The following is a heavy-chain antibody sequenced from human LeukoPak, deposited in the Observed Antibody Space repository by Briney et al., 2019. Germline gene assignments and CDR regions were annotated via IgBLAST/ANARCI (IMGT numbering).Heavy chain of an antibody. CDR2: ISSSGSTI. CDR1: GFTFSTYE. Sequence: GGSLRLSCAASGFTFSTYEMNWVRQAPGKGLEWVSYISSSGSTIYYADSVKGRFTISRDNAKNSLYLQMNSLRAEDTAVYYCARVQITLVRGATHYFDYWGQGTLVTVSS. CDR3: ARVQITLVRGATHYFDY. V-gene: IGHV3-48*03. J-gene: IGHJ4*02. D-gene: IGHD3-10*01.